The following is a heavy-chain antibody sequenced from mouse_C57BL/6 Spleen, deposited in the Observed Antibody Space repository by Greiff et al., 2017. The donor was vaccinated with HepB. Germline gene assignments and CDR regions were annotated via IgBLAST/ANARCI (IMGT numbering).Heavy chain of an antibody. V-gene: IGHV1-50*01. CDR2: IDPSDSYT. CDR3: ARTSITMGYFDY. D-gene: IGHD1-1*02. CDR1: GYTFTSYW. Sequence: QVQLKQPGAELVKPGASVKLSCKASGYTFTSYWMQWVKQRPGQGLEWIGEIDPSDSYTNYNQKFKGKATLTVDTSSSTAYMQLSSLTSEDSAVYYCARTSITMGYFDYWGQGTTLTVSS. J-gene: IGHJ2*01.